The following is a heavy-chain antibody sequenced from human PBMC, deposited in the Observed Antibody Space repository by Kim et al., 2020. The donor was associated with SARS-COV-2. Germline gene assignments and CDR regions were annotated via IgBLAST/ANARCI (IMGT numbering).Heavy chain of an antibody. CDR3: ASPGGGNWNDVGY. J-gene: IGHJ4*02. D-gene: IGHD1-1*01. CDR1: GFTFSSYG. V-gene: IGHV3-33*01. Sequence: GGSLRLSCAASGFTFSSYGMHWVRQAPGKGLEWVAVIWYDGSNKYYADSVKGRFTISRDNSKNTLYLQMNSLRAEDTAVYYCASPGGGNWNDVGYWGQGTLVTVSS. CDR2: IWYDGSNK.